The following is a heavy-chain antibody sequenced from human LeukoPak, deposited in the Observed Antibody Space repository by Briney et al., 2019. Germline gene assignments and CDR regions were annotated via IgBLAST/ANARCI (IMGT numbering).Heavy chain of an antibody. D-gene: IGHD5-24*01. CDR3: ARGGRRWLQLLGFVGDGLFDY. J-gene: IGHJ4*02. V-gene: IGHV3-11*01. Sequence: GGSLRLSCAASGFTFSDYYMSWISQAPGKELEWVSYISSSGSTIYYADSVKGRFTISRDNAKNSLYLQMNSLRAEDTAVYYCARGGRRWLQLLGFVGDGLFDYWGQGTLVTVSS. CDR1: GFTFSDYY. CDR2: ISSSGSTI.